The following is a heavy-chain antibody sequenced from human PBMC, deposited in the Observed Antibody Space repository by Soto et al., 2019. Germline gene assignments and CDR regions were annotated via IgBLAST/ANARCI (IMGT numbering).Heavy chain of an antibody. V-gene: IGHV1-69*02. Sequence: SVKVSCKASGGTFSSYTISWVRQAPGQGLEWMGRITPILGIANYAQKFQGRVTITADKSTSTAYMELSSLRSEDTAVYYCASYYDSSGYYSAAHDYWGQGTLVTVSS. CDR1: GGTFSSYT. CDR2: ITPILGIA. D-gene: IGHD3-22*01. J-gene: IGHJ4*02. CDR3: ASYYDSSGYYSAAHDY.